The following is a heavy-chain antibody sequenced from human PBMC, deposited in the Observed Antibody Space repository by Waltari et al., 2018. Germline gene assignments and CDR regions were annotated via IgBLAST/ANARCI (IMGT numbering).Heavy chain of an antibody. J-gene: IGHJ3*01. CDR2: ISYAGTT. Sequence: GCIRQPPGRGLEWIGTISYAGTTYTNPSLRSRLTMSRDTSKNQLSLTLGSTTAADTAVYYCATYIGASVGTAAFDVWGQGTMVTVSS. CDR3: ATYIGASVGTAAFDV. D-gene: IGHD5-12*01. V-gene: IGHV4-39*01.